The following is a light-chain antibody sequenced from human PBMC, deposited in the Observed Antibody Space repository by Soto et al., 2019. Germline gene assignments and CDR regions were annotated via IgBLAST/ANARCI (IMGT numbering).Light chain of an antibody. J-gene: IGKJ3*01. V-gene: IGKV1-5*03. CDR1: QSVSSW. CDR3: YQLFT. CDR2: KAS. Sequence: DIQMTQSPSTLSASVGDRVTITCRASQSVSSWLAWYQQKPGKAPKLLIYKASSLESGVPSRFSGSGSGTEFTLAISTLQPDAFATYYCYQLFTFGHGTKVDIK.